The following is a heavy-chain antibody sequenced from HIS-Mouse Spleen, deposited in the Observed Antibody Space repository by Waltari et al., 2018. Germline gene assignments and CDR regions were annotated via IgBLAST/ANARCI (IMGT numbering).Heavy chain of an antibody. Sequence: QVQLQQWGAGLLKPSETLSLTCAVYGGSFSGYYWSWIRKPPGKGLEWIGEINHSGSTNYNPSLKSRVTISVDTSKNQFSLKLSSVTAADTAVYYCARGRSTKQHDAFDIWGQGTMVTVSS. CDR2: INHSGST. CDR3: ARGRSTKQHDAFDI. D-gene: IGHD6-13*01. CDR1: GGSFSGYY. V-gene: IGHV4-34*01. J-gene: IGHJ3*02.